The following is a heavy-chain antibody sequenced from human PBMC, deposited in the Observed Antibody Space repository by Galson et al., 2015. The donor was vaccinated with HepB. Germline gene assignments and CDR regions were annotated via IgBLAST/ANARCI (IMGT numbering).Heavy chain of an antibody. V-gene: IGHV3-48*03. D-gene: IGHD6-6*01. CDR2: IDGSGSTI. Sequence: SLRLSCAATGFTFSGYEMNWVRQAPGKGLEWISYIDGSGSTIYYADSVKGRFTISRDNAKNSLYLHMNSLRAEDTAVYFCVRDLPLVFDYWGRGTLVTVSS. CDR1: GFTFSGYE. J-gene: IGHJ4*02. CDR3: VRDLPLVFDY.